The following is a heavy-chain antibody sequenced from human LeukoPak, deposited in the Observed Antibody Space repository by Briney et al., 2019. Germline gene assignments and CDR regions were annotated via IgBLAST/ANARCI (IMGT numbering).Heavy chain of an antibody. Sequence: SETLSLTCAVYGGSFSGYYWSWIRQPPGKGLEWIGSIYYSGSTYYNPSLKSRVTISVDTSKNQFSLKLSSVTAADTAVYYCARRAAYCSGGSCYFPWDYWGQGTLVTVSS. D-gene: IGHD2-15*01. CDR3: ARRAAYCSGGSCYFPWDY. V-gene: IGHV4-34*01. CDR1: GGSFSGYY. J-gene: IGHJ4*02. CDR2: IYYSGST.